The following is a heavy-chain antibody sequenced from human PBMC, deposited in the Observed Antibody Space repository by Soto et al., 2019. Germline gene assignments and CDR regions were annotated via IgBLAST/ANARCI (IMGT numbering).Heavy chain of an antibody. J-gene: IGHJ4*02. CDR3: ARGWSGYHFDY. CDR2: ISSNGGST. Sequence: EVQLVESGGGLVQPGGSLRLSCAASGFTFSSYAMHWVRQAPGKGLEYVSTISSNGGSTDYANSVKGRFTISRDNSKNTLHLQRGSRRAVDMAVYYCARGWSGYHFDYWGQGTLVTVSS. D-gene: IGHD5-12*01. V-gene: IGHV3-64*01. CDR1: GFTFSSYA.